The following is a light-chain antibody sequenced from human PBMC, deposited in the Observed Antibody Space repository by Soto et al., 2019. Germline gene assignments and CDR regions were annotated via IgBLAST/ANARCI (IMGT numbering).Light chain of an antibody. CDR2: GAS. CDR1: QSVSSY. V-gene: IGKV3-20*01. J-gene: IGKJ1*01. Sequence: ELVLTQSPATLSLSPGERATLSCRASQSVSSYLAWYQQKPGQAPRLLIYGASSRATGIPDRFSGSGSGTDFTLTISTLEPEDFALYYCQQYASSPWTFGQGTKVDIK. CDR3: QQYASSPWT.